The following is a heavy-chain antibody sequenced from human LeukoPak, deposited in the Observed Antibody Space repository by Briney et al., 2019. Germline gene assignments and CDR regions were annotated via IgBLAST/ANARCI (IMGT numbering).Heavy chain of an antibody. V-gene: IGHV3-7*03. Sequence: GGSLRLSCAASGFTFSSYWMSWVRQAPGKGLEWVANIKQDGSEKYYVDSVKGRFTISRDNAKNSLYLQMNSLRAEDTAVYYCARGQRDYYYGMDVWGNGTTVTVSS. CDR2: IKQDGSEK. J-gene: IGHJ6*04. CDR1: GFTFSSYW. D-gene: IGHD1-1*01. CDR3: ARGQRDYYYGMDV.